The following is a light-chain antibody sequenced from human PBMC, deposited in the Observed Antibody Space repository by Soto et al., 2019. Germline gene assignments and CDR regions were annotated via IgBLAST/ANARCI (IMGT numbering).Light chain of an antibody. CDR3: QHYSAWPLT. V-gene: IGKV3-15*01. CDR1: QSVRSN. J-gene: IGKJ4*01. Sequence: EIVMTQSPATLSVSPGERAILSCRASQSVRSNYLAWYQQKRGQPPRLLIYGVSTRATGIPARFSGSGSGTEVTLTISSLQSEDFAVYYCQHYSAWPLTFGGGTQVEIK. CDR2: GVS.